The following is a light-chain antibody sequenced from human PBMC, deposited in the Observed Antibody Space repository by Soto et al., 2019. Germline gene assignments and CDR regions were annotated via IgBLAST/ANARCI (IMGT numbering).Light chain of an antibody. J-gene: IGKJ1*01. CDR1: QTISNY. V-gene: IGKV1-39*01. Sequence: DIQMTQSPSSLSLSVGDGVTITCRASQTISNYLNWYQQTPGRAPRLLIHAASTLQSGVPSRFSGSGSGTEFTLTISSLEPEDFATYFCQQSYTTPWTFGLGTKVE. CDR2: AAS. CDR3: QQSYTTPWT.